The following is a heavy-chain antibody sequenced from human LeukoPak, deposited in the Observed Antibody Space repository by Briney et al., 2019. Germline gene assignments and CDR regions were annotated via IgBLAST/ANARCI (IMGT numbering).Heavy chain of an antibody. V-gene: IGHV3-7*03. CDR3: ARGGGNFHY. D-gene: IGHD3-16*01. J-gene: IGHJ4*02. CDR1: GFTFSTFW. Sequence: RGSLRLSCAASGFTFSTFWTSWVRQAPGKGLEWVANIKQDGSEQYYVDSVRGRFTISRDNARNSLYLQMNSLRAEDTAVYYCARGGGNFHYWGQGTLVTVSS. CDR2: IKQDGSEQ.